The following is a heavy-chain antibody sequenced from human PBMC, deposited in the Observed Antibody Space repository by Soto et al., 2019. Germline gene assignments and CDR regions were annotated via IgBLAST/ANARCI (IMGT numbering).Heavy chain of an antibody. D-gene: IGHD6-13*01. J-gene: IGHJ5*01. CDR1: GFTFSSYA. V-gene: IGHV3-64D*06. CDR2: ISSNGGST. Sequence: PGGSLRLSCSASGFTFSSYAMHWVRQAPGKGLEDVSAISSNGGSTYYADSVKGRFTISRDNSKNTLYLQMSSLRAEDTAVYYFMSQPPFDPWGQGTMVTVSS. CDR3: MSQPPFDP.